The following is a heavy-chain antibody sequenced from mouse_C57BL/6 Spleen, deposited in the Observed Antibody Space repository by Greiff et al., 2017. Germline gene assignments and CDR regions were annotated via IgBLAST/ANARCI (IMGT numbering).Heavy chain of an antibody. CDR3: TGSRRYFDV. Sequence: VKLMESGAELVRPGASVTLSCKASGYTFTDYEMHWVKQTPVHGLEWIGAIDPETGGTAYNQKFKGKAILTADKSSSTAYMELRSLTSEDSAVYYCTGSRRYFDVWGTGTTVTVSS. CDR1: GYTFTDYE. D-gene: IGHD1-1*01. V-gene: IGHV1-15*01. CDR2: IDPETGGT. J-gene: IGHJ1*03.